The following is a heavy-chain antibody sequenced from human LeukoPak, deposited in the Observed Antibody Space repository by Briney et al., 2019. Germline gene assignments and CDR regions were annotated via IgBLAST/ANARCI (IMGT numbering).Heavy chain of an antibody. V-gene: IGHV4-59*01. D-gene: IGHD3-9*01. J-gene: IGHJ3*02. CDR3: ARGLRYFDWSPPSTFDI. Sequence: TSETLSLTCTVSGGSISSYYWSWIRQRPGKGLEWIGYIYYSGSTNYNPSLKSRVTISVDTSKNQFSLKLSAGTAADTALYYCARGLRYFDWSPPSTFDIWGQGTMVTVSS. CDR2: IYYSGST. CDR1: GGSISSYY.